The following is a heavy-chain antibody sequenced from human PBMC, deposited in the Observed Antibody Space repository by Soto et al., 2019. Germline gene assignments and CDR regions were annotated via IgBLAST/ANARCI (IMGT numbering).Heavy chain of an antibody. Sequence: ASVEVSCKASGYTFTSYCISWVLQAPGQGLEWMGWISAYNGNTNYAQKLQGRVTMTTDTSTSTAYMELRSLRSDDTAVYYCARCGTSSYYYGMDVWGQGTTVTVSS. CDR3: ARCGTSSYYYGMDV. CDR1: GYTFTSYC. D-gene: IGHD1-1*01. J-gene: IGHJ6*02. CDR2: ISAYNGNT. V-gene: IGHV1-18*04.